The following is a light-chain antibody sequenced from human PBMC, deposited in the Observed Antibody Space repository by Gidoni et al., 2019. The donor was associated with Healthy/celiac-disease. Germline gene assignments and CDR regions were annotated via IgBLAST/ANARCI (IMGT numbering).Light chain of an antibody. CDR1: HNVSSN. J-gene: IGKJ1*01. Sequence: EIVITQSPGTLSVSPGERATLSCRASHNVSSNLAWYQQKPGQAPRLLIYGASTRATGIPARFSGSGSGTEFTLTISSLQPEDFAVYYCQQYNNWRWTFGQGTKVEIK. CDR2: GAS. V-gene: IGKV3-15*01. CDR3: QQYNNWRWT.